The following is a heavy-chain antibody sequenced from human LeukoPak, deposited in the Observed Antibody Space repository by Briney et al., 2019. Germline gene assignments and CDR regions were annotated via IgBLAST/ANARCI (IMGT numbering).Heavy chain of an antibody. J-gene: IGHJ4*02. CDR2: ISGSGGNT. CDR3: AKGPLIEVAGTTWHY. D-gene: IGHD6-19*01. Sequence: GGSLRLSCAASGFTFSSYAMGWVRQFPGKGLEWASAISGSGGNTYYADSVRGRFTISRDNSKNTLHLQMNSLRAEDTALYYCAKGPLIEVAGTTWHYWGQGTLVTVSS. CDR1: GFTFSSYA. V-gene: IGHV3-23*01.